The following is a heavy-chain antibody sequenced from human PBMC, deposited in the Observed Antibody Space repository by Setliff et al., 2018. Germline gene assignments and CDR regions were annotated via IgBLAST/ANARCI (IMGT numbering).Heavy chain of an antibody. V-gene: IGHV1-3*01. Sequence: ASVKVSCKASGYTFTNYPIHWVRQAPGQRLEWMGWINRGSGDTKYSRKFQGRVTITRDTSASTAYMELSRLTYEDTAVYYCARDDDDFYSGYPYMDVWGKGTTITVSS. J-gene: IGHJ6*03. D-gene: IGHD3-3*01. CDR2: INRGSGDT. CDR3: ARDDDDFYSGYPYMDV. CDR1: GYTFTNYP.